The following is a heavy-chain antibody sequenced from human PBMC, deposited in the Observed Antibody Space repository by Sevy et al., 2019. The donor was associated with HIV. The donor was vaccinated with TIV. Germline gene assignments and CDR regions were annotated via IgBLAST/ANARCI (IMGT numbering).Heavy chain of an antibody. CDR1: GYIFTDYY. D-gene: IGHD4-4*01. CDR3: ARLTTQPTSDLYGMDV. Sequence: ASVKVSCKASGYIFTDYYIHWVRQAPGQGLEWMAWINSDSGVTNYAQRFQGEVTVTRATSLSTAYLELSRLKSNDTAIYYCARLTTQPTSDLYGMDVWGQGTRVTVSS. J-gene: IGHJ6*02. V-gene: IGHV1-2*02. CDR2: INSDSGVT.